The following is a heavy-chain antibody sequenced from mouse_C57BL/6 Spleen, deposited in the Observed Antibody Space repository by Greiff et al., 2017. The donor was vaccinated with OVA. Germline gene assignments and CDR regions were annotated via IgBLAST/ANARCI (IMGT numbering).Heavy chain of an antibody. CDR1: GFTFSDYG. V-gene: IGHV5-17*01. CDR2: ISSGSSTI. CDR3: ARDDWGYFDY. Sequence: EVKLMESGGGLVKPGGSLKLSCAASGFTFSDYGMHWVRQAPEKGLEWVAYISSGSSTIYYADTVKGRFTISRDNAKNTLFLQMTSLRSEDTAMYYCARDDWGYFDYWGQGTTLTVSS. D-gene: IGHD2-4*01. J-gene: IGHJ2*01.